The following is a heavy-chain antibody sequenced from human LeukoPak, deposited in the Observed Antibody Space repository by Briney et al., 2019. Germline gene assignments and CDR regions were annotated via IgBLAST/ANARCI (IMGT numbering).Heavy chain of an antibody. D-gene: IGHD2-21*02. CDR1: GYTFTDYY. CDR2: INPNSGVT. J-gene: IGHJ6*04. CDR3: ARDNREVRGGDCFDV. Sequence: ASVKVSCKSSGYTFTDYYIHWVRQAPGQGLEWMGWINPNSGVTNYAQKFQGRVTMTRDTSITTAYMELSRLRSDDTAVYYCARDNREVRGGDCFDVWGKGTTVTVSS. V-gene: IGHV1-2*02.